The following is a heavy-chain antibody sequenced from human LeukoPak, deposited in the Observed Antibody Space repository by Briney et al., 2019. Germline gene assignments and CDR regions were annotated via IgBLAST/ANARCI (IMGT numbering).Heavy chain of an antibody. D-gene: IGHD3-22*01. V-gene: IGHV3-11*01. J-gene: IGHJ5*02. CDR2: ISSSGSTI. CDR3: ARDYYDSSDTNWFDP. CDR1: GFTFSNAW. Sequence: GGSLRLSCAASGFTFSNAWMSWVRQAPGKGLEWVSYISSSGSTIYYADSVKGRFTISRDNAKNSLYLQMNSLRAEDTAVYYCARDYYDSSDTNWFDPWGQGTLVTVSS.